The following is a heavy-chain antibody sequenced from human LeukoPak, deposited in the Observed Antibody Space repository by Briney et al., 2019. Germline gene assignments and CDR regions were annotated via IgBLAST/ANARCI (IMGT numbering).Heavy chain of an antibody. Sequence: GGSLRLSCVASGFTFADHAMHWVRRAPGQGLEWVTGINWNNDGIVYAASVKGRFTVSRDDAKNTLYLQMNGLRPEDTAFYYCARDDYNTLGYNFHHWGQGTLVTVSS. CDR3: ARDDYNTLGYNFHH. J-gene: IGHJ1*01. CDR2: INWNNDGI. CDR1: GFTFADHA. D-gene: IGHD1-1*01. V-gene: IGHV3-9*01.